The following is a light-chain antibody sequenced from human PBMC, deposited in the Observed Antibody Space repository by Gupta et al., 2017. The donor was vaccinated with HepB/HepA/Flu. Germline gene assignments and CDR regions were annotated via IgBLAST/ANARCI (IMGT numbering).Light chain of an antibody. CDR1: YVGTKS. Sequence: QPPSVSVAPGQTARITCGGTYVGTKSVHWYRQKPGQAPVLVIYDETGRPSGIPERFSGSNSGNTATLTITRVEAGDEAEYFCQVWDIDTTLVVFGGGTNLTVL. J-gene: IGLJ2*01. CDR3: QVWDIDTTLVV. CDR2: DET. V-gene: IGLV3-21*02.